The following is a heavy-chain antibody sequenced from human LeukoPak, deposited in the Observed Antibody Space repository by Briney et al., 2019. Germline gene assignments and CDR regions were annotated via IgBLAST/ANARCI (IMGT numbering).Heavy chain of an antibody. J-gene: IGHJ4*02. Sequence: GSLRLSLSGSGITFSNHSISWVRQAPGKGVEWVSVISGTGGSTNYADSVKGRFTISRDYSNSTLYVQMNSLRVEDTAVYYCAKGHNHDTWNPFDYWGQGTLVTVSS. D-gene: IGHD3-3*01. V-gene: IGHV3-23*01. CDR3: AKGHNHDTWNPFDY. CDR2: ISGTGGST. CDR1: GITFSNHS.